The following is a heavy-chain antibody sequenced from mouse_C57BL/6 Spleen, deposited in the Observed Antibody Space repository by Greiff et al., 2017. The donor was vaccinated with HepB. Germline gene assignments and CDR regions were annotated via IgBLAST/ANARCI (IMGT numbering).Heavy chain of an antibody. Sequence: EVQLQQSGPGLVKPSQSLSLTCSVTGYSITSGYYWNWIRQFPGNKLEWMGYISYDGSNNYNPSLKNRISITRDTSKNQFFLKLNSVTTEDTATYYCASYDYVSAWFAYWGQGTLVTVSA. CDR2: ISYDGSN. CDR1: GYSITSGYY. CDR3: ASYDYVSAWFAY. D-gene: IGHD2-4*01. V-gene: IGHV3-6*01. J-gene: IGHJ3*01.